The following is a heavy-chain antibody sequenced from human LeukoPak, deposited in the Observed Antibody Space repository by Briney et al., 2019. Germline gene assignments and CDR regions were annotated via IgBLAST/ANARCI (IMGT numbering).Heavy chain of an antibody. D-gene: IGHD1-7*01. Sequence: ASVKVSCKASGYTFTGYYMHWVRQAPGQGLEWMGWINPNSGGTNYAQKFQGRVTMTRDTSISTAYMELSRLRSDDTAVYYCARETRITGTTFTDYWGRGTLVTVSS. CDR1: GYTFTGYY. CDR2: INPNSGGT. V-gene: IGHV1-2*02. CDR3: ARETRITGTTFTDY. J-gene: IGHJ4*02.